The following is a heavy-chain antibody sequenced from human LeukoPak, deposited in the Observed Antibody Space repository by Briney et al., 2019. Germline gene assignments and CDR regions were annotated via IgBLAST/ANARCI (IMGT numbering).Heavy chain of an antibody. CDR2: ISGYNGNT. Sequence: ASVKVSYKASGYSFTTYGISWVRQAPGQGLEWMGWISGYNGNTNYAQKLQGRATMSTDTSTSAAYMELRSLRSDDTAVYYCARDWGYYGSGSSYHFDYWGQGCLATVSS. CDR3: ARDWGYYGSGSSYHFDY. V-gene: IGHV1-18*01. D-gene: IGHD3-10*01. J-gene: IGHJ4*02. CDR1: GYSFTTYG.